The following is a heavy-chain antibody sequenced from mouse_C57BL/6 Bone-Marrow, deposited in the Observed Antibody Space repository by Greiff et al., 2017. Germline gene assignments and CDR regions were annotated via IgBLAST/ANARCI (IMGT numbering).Heavy chain of an antibody. CDR1: GFTFSSYG. J-gene: IGHJ4*01. CDR2: ISSGGSYT. Sequence: EVKLMESGGDLVKPGGSLKLSCAASGFTFSSYGMSWVRQTPDKRLEWVATISSGGSYTYYPDSVKGRFTISRDNAKNTLYLQMSSLKSEDTAMYCCARQLLLRSLDYWGQGASVTVSS. D-gene: IGHD1-1*01. CDR3: ARQLLLRSLDY. V-gene: IGHV5-6*01.